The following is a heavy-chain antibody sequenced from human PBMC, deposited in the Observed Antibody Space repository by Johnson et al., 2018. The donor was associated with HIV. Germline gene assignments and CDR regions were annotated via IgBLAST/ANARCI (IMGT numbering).Heavy chain of an antibody. D-gene: IGHD3-10*01. CDR3: ARGHMVRGVTHAFDI. J-gene: IGHJ3*02. CDR1: GFTFSSYA. V-gene: IGHV3-66*01. Sequence: VQLVESGGGLVQPGGSLRLSCAASGFTFSSYAMSWVRQAPGKGLEWVSVIYSGGSTYYADSVKGRFTISRDNSKNTLYLQMNSLRAEDTAVYYCARGHMVRGVTHAFDIWGQGTMVTVSS. CDR2: IYSGGST.